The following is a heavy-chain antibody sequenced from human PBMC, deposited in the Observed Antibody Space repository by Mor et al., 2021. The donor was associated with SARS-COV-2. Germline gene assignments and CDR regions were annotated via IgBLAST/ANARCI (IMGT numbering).Heavy chain of an antibody. V-gene: IGHV3-15*01. D-gene: IGHD3-3*01. Sequence: VRQTPGKGLEWVGRIKSETDGGTTDYAAPMKGRFIISRDDPKNTLYLQLNSLTTEDTAVYYCATDPEWGHWGQGTLLTVSS. CDR3: ATDPEWGH. J-gene: IGHJ4*02. CDR2: IKSETDGGTT.